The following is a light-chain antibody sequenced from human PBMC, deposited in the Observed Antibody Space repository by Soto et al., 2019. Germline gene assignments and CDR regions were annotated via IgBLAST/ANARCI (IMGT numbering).Light chain of an antibody. CDR1: QSVNIY. V-gene: IGKV3-11*01. Sequence: EIVLSLSLATLSLSPGERATLSCRASQSVNIYLAWYQQKPGQAPRLLIYDASNRATGIPARFSGSGSGTDFTLAISSLEPEDIAVYYCQQSSNWRVTFGGGT. CDR2: DAS. J-gene: IGKJ4*01. CDR3: QQSSNWRVT.